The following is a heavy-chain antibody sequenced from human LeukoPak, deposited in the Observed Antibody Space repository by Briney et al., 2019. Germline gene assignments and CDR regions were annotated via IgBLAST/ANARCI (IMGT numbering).Heavy chain of an antibody. D-gene: IGHD3-16*01. CDR1: GASISGYY. V-gene: IGHV4-59*12. Sequence: SETLSLTCSVSGASISGYYWTWIRQPPGKGLEWIGYIYYSGSTYYNPSLKSRVTISVDTSKNQFSLKLSSVTAADTAVYYCARDSSGGLYWGQGTLVTVSS. CDR3: ARDSSGGLY. J-gene: IGHJ4*02. CDR2: IYYSGST.